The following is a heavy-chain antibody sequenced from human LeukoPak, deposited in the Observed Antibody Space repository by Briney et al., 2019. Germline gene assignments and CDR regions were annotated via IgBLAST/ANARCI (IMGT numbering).Heavy chain of an antibody. CDR2: IYYSGST. CDR3: ARHPYQLLWLSWFDP. V-gene: IGHV4-39*01. D-gene: IGHD2-2*01. Sequence: PSETLSLTCTVSGGSSSSSRYYWGWIRQPPGTGLEWIGSIYYSGSTYYNPSLKSRVTTSVDTSKNQFSLKLSSVTAADTAVYYCARHPYQLLWLSWFDPWGQGTLVTVSS. J-gene: IGHJ5*02. CDR1: GGSSSSSRYY.